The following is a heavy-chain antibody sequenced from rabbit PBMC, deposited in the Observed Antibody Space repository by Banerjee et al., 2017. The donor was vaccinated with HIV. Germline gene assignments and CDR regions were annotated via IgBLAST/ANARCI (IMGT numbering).Heavy chain of an antibody. Sequence: QEQLEESGGDLVKPGGTLTLTCKASGIDFSSYYYMCWVRQAPGKGLEWIACINTSSGNTVYASWAKGRSTVSKTSSTTVTLQMTSLTAADTATYFCARGAGYVGYGSDLWGPGTLVTVS. CDR3: ARGAGYVGYGSDL. J-gene: IGHJ4*01. V-gene: IGHV1S45*01. CDR2: INTSSGNT. CDR1: GIDFSSYYY. D-gene: IGHD7-1*01.